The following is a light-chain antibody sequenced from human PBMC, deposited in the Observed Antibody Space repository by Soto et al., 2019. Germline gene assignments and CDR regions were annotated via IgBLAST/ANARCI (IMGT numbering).Light chain of an antibody. CDR2: VAS. CDR1: QSISNF. Sequence: DIPMPQSPSSLSASVGDRVTITCRSSQSISNFLNWDQQKPGKAPKLLIYVASSLQSGVQSRFSGSGSGTDFTLTISSVQPEDCATYCWQQSYSIQLTFGGGTKVEVK. V-gene: IGKV1-39*01. CDR3: QQSYSIQLT. J-gene: IGKJ4*01.